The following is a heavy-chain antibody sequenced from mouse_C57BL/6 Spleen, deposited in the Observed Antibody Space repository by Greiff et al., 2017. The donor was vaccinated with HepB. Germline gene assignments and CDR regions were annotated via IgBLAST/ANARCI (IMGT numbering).Heavy chain of an antibody. CDR2: IDPNSGGT. D-gene: IGHD1-1*01. CDR3: ARGGYYGSSYLNWYFDV. CDR1: GYTFTSYW. J-gene: IGHJ1*03. Sequence: QVQLQQPGAELVKPGASVKLSCKASGYTFTSYWMHWVKQRPGRGLEWIGRIDPNSGGTKYNEKFKSKATLTVDKPSSPAYMQLSSLTSEDSAVYYCARGGYYGSSYLNWYFDVWGTGTTVTVSS. V-gene: IGHV1-72*01.